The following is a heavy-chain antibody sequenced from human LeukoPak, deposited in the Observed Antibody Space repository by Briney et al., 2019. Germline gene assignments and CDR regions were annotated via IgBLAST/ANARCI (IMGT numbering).Heavy chain of an antibody. CDR1: GFTFSSYE. V-gene: IGHV3-48*03. CDR2: ISSSGSTI. CDR3: ARDYGGSSPFDY. D-gene: IGHD4-23*01. Sequence: GGSLRLSCAASGFTFSSYEMHWVRQAPGKGLEWVSYISSSGSTIYYAGSVKGRFTISRDNAKNSLYLQMSSLRAEDTAVYYCARDYGGSSPFDYWGQGTLVTVSS. J-gene: IGHJ4*02.